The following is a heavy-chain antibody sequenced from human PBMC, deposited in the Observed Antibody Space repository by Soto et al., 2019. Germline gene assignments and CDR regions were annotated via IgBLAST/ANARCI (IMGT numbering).Heavy chain of an antibody. V-gene: IGHV3-72*01. D-gene: IGHD1-26*01. CDR2: SRNRVNSHTT. Sequence: EVQLVESGGGLVQPGGSLRLSCAASGFTFSDHYMDWVRQAPGKGLEWVARSRNRVNSHTTEYAASVKGRFTISRDESKSSLYLQMTSLKIEHTAVYYCTRGLLGGAPSYTFHGMDVWGQGTTVTVSS. J-gene: IGHJ6*01. CDR3: TRGLLGGAPSYTFHGMDV. CDR1: GFTFSDHY.